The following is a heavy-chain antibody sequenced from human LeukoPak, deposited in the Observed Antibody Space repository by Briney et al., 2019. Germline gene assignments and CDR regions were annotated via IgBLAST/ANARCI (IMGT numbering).Heavy chain of an antibody. CDR1: GGSISSSSYY. CDR2: IYYSGST. V-gene: IGHV4-39*01. CDR3: ASDGSGRQVDY. D-gene: IGHD3-10*01. Sequence: PSETLSLTCTVSGGSISSSSYYWGWIRQPPGKGLEWIGSIYYSGSTYYNPSLKSRVTISVDTSKNQFSLKLSSVTAADTAVYYCASDGSGRQVDYWGQGTLVTVSS. J-gene: IGHJ4*02.